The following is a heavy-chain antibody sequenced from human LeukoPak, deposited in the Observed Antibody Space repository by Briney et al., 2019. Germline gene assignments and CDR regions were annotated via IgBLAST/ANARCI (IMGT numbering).Heavy chain of an antibody. CDR2: IYYSGST. CDR1: GGSFSGYY. CDR3: ARGFTSSYSYSSSWYNYFDY. Sequence: SETLSLTCAVYGGSFSGYYWSWIRQPPGKGLEWIGYIYYSGSTNYNPSLKSRATISVDTSKNQFSLKLSSVTAADTAVYYCARGFTSSYSYSSSWYNYFDYWGQGTLVTVSS. D-gene: IGHD6-13*01. V-gene: IGHV4-59*01. J-gene: IGHJ4*02.